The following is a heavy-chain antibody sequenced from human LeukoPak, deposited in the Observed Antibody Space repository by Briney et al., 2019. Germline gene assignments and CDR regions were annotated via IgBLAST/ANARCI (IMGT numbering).Heavy chain of an antibody. J-gene: IGHJ6*02. D-gene: IGHD1-26*01. CDR1: GYTFTGYY. V-gene: IGHV1-2*04. CDR3: ARSVSGPLVGANLDV. CDR2: INPNSGGT. Sequence: ASVKVSCKASGYTFTGYYMHWVRQAPGQGLEWMGWINPNSGGTNYAQKFQGWVTMTRDTSISTAYMELSRLRSDDTAVYYCARSVSGPLVGANLDVWGQGTTVTVSS.